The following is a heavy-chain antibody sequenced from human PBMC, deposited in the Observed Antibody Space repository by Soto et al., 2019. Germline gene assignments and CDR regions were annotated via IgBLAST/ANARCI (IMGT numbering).Heavy chain of an antibody. J-gene: IGHJ6*02. D-gene: IGHD1-26*01. CDR2: ISGSGGST. CDR3: AKLGSYDTANYYYYGMDV. CDR1: GFTFSSYA. V-gene: IGHV3-23*01. Sequence: GGSLRLSCAASGFTFSSYAMSWVRQAPGKGLEWVSAISGSGGSTYYADSVKGRFTISRDNSKNTLYLQMNSLRAEDTAVYYCAKLGSYDTANYYYYGMDVWGQGTTVTVSS.